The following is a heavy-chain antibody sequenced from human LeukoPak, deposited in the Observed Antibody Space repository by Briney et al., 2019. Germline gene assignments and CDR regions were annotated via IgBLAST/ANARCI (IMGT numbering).Heavy chain of an antibody. D-gene: IGHD3-10*01. CDR1: GFTFDDYA. V-gene: IGHV3-9*01. J-gene: IGHJ4*02. Sequence: PGRSLRLSCAASGFTFDDYAMHWVRQAPGKGLEWVSGISWNSGSIGYADSVRGRFTISRDNAKNSLYLQMNSLRAEDTAVYYCARAGVLWFGELTNYFDYWGQGTLVTVSS. CDR3: ARAGVLWFGELTNYFDY. CDR2: ISWNSGSI.